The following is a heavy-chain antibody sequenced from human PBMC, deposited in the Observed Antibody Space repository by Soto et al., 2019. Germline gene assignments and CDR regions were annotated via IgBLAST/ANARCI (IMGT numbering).Heavy chain of an antibody. D-gene: IGHD4-4*01. CDR1: GFTFSTYS. CDR2: ISGSGNYT. J-gene: IGHJ4*02. V-gene: IGHV3-21*01. Sequence: SGGSLRLSCAASGFTFSTYSMNWVRQAPGKGLEWVSSISGSGNYTHYADFLRGRLTISRDNAKTSLYLQMNSLRAEDTAVYYCAREGINNYNDYYFDSWGQGTVFTVSS. CDR3: AREGINNYNDYYFDS.